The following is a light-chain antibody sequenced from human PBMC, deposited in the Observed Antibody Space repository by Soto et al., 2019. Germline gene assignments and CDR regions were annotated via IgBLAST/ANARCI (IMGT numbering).Light chain of an antibody. V-gene: IGLV1-47*02. CDR2: TDN. CDR3: AAWDDSLRDVV. CDR1: SSNIGDND. Sequence: QSALAQPPSASGTPGQRVTISCSGSSSNIGDNDVFWYQQFPGTAPKLLTYTDNQRPSGVPDRFSDSKSGTSASLAISGLRPEDEADYYCAAWDDSLRDVVFGAGTKLTVL. J-gene: IGLJ2*01.